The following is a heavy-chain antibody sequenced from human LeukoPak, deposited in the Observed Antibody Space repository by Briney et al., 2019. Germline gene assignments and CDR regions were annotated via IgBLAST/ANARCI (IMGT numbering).Heavy chain of an antibody. CDR2: ISSSSSYI. CDR1: GFTFSSYS. D-gene: IGHD2-2*01. Sequence: GGSLRLSCATSGFTFSSYSMNWVRQAPGKGLEWVSSISSSSSYIYYADSVKGRFTISRDNAKNSLYLQMNSLRAEDTAVYYCARGGSPDLYCSSTSCQADYWGQGTLVTVSS. V-gene: IGHV3-21*01. CDR3: ARGGSPDLYCSSTSCQADY. J-gene: IGHJ4*02.